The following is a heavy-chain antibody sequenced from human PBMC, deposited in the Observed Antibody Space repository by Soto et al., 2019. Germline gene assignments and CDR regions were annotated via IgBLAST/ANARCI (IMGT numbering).Heavy chain of an antibody. J-gene: IGHJ5*02. V-gene: IGHV3-23*01. CDR3: AKTSGSGYYSWFAP. CDR2: IYGTGSTT. CDR1: GFTFSNYA. Sequence: GGSLRLSCEASGFTFSNYAMSWVRQAPGKGLEWVSAIYGTGSTTYYADSVKGRFTISRDNSNNTLYLQMNSLRAEDTARYYCAKTSGSGYYSWFAPWGQGTVVTVS. D-gene: IGHD3-3*01.